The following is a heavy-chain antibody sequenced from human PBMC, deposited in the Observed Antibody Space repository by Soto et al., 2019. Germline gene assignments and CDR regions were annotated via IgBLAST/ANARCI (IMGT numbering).Heavy chain of an antibody. V-gene: IGHV3-33*01. J-gene: IGHJ4*02. D-gene: IGHD6-19*01. Sequence: QVQLVESGGGVVQPGRSLRLSCAASGFTFSSYGMHWVRQAPGKGLEWVAVIWYDGSNKYYADSVQGRFTISRDNSKNTLYLQMNSLRAEDTAVYYCARDVAVADYWGQGTLVTVSS. CDR2: IWYDGSNK. CDR1: GFTFSSYG. CDR3: ARDVAVADY.